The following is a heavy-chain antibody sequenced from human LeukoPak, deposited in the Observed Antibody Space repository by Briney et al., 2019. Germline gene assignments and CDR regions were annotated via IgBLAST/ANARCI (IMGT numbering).Heavy chain of an antibody. Sequence: ASVRVSCKASGYRFIDYFIHWVRQAPGHGLEWMGWINPNNGGTKYAQKFQGRVTMSRDTSISTAYIELTSLTYDDTATYFCARDEAIYNGAWKRTNWFDPWGQGTQVTVSS. J-gene: IGHJ5*02. CDR2: INPNNGGT. V-gene: IGHV1-2*02. CDR3: ARDEAIYNGAWKRTNWFDP. CDR1: GYRFIDYF. D-gene: IGHD2-8*01.